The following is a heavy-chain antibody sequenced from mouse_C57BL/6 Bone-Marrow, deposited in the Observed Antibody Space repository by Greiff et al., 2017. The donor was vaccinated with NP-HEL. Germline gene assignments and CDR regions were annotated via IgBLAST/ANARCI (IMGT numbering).Heavy chain of an antibody. J-gene: IGHJ3*01. V-gene: IGHV6-3*01. CDR1: GFTFSNYW. Sequence: EVKLEESGGGLVQPGGSMKLSCVASGFTFSNYWMNWVRQSPEKGLEWVAQIRLKSDNYATHYAESVKGRFTISRDDSKSSVYLQMNNLRAEDTGIYYCTEGIDYGNYVPVAYWGQGTLVTVSA. CDR2: IRLKSDNYAT. CDR3: TEGIDYGNYVPVAY. D-gene: IGHD2-1*01.